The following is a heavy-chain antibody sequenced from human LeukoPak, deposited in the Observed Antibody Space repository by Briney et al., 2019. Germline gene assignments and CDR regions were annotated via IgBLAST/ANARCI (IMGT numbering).Heavy chain of an antibody. V-gene: IGHV3-7*01. J-gene: IGHJ4*02. D-gene: IGHD3-3*01. Sequence: DGSEKYYVDSVKGRFTISRDNAKNSLYLQMNSLRAEDTAVYYCARDSSITIFGVVDQRYYFDYWGQGTLVTVSS. CDR2: DGSEK. CDR3: ARDSSITIFGVVDQRYYFDY.